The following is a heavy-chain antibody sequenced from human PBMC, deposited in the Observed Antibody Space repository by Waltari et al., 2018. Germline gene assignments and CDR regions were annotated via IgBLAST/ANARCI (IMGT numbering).Heavy chain of an antibody. D-gene: IGHD3-22*01. J-gene: IGHJ4*02. Sequence: EVQVLESGGGLVQPGGSLRLPCAASASPFCGHARSWVRQATGKGLEWVSSISGSGGSRYYADPVKGRFTLSRDNSKNTVYLQMNSLRVDDTAIYYCAKASAWLGGLDCWGPGTLVAVSS. V-gene: IGHV3-23*01. CDR3: AKASAWLGGLDC. CDR2: ISGSGGSR. CDR1: ASPFCGHA.